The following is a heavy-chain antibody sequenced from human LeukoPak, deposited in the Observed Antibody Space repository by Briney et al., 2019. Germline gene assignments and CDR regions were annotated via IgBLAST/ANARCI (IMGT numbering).Heavy chain of an antibody. CDR2: ISSSSSGTI. CDR3: GRSTVPPPN. D-gene: IGHD3-10*01. CDR1: VFTQRRYS. Sequence: GGSLGLFCVVCVFTQRRYSIQRARQAPGKGLEWVSYISSSSSGTIFYADSVKGRFTISRDNAKNSLHLQMNSLSDEETGVYVRGRSTVPPPNGAQGTLVTVSS. V-gene: IGHV3-48*02. J-gene: IGHJ4*02.